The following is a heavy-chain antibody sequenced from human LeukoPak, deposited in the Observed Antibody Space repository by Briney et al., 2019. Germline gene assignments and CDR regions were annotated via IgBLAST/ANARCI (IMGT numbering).Heavy chain of an antibody. CDR3: AKSWGVRGPNWFDP. CDR1: GFTFSSYG. J-gene: IGHJ5*02. Sequence: PGGSLRLSCAASGFTFSSYGMHWVRQAPGKGLEWVAVISYDGSNKYYADSVKGRFTISRDNSKNTLYLQMNSLRAEDTAVYYCAKSWGVRGPNWFDPWGQGTLVTVSS. D-gene: IGHD3-10*01. CDR2: ISYDGSNK. V-gene: IGHV3-30*18.